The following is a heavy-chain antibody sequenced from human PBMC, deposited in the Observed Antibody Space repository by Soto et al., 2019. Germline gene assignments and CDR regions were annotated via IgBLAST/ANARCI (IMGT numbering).Heavy chain of an antibody. Sequence: GSLRLSCAASGFTFSSYAMSWVRQAPGTGLEWVTAISGGGDSIYYADSVKGRFTISRDNSKNMLYMQMNSLRAEDTAVYYCAKRPLSIITFDYWGLGTLVTVSS. J-gene: IGHJ4*02. CDR2: ISGGGDSI. D-gene: IGHD3-22*01. CDR1: GFTFSSYA. V-gene: IGHV3-23*01. CDR3: AKRPLSIITFDY.